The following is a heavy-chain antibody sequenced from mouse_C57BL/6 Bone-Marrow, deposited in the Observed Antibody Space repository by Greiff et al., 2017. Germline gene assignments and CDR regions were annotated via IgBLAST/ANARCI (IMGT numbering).Heavy chain of an antibody. CDR2: IYPGDGDT. J-gene: IGHJ2*01. V-gene: IGHV1-80*01. CDR1: GYAFSSYW. Sequence: VQLQESGAELVKPGASVKISCKASGYAFSSYWMYWVKQRPGKGLEWIGQIYPGDGDTNYNGKFKGKATLTADKSSSTAYMQLSSLTSEDSAVYFCARFSTTVVDYFDYWGQGTTLTVSA. CDR3: ARFSTTVVDYFDY. D-gene: IGHD1-1*01.